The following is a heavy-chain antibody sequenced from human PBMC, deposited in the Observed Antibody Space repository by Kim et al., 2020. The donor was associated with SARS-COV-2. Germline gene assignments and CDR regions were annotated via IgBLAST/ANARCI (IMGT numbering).Heavy chain of an antibody. CDR1: GFTFSSYA. Sequence: GGSLRLSCAASGFTFSSYAMHWVRQAPGKGLEWVAVISYDGSNKYYADSVKGRFTISRDNSKNTLYLQMNSLRAEDTAVYYCARGGAILWFGELFCDYWG. CDR3: ARGGAILWFGELFCDY. D-gene: IGHD3-10*01. J-gene: IGHJ4*01. CDR2: ISYDGSNK. V-gene: IGHV3-30*04.